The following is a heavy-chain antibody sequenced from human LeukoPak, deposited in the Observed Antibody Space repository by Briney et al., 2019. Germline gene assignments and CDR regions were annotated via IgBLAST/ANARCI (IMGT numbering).Heavy chain of an antibody. CDR2: ISYDGSNK. J-gene: IGHJ4*02. CDR3: ARDQNSSWYTSLVDFDY. Sequence: GGSLRLSCAASGFTFSSYAMHWVRPAPGKGLEWVAVISYDGSNKYYADSVKGRFTISRDNSKNTLYLQMNSLRAEDTAVYYCARDQNSSWYTSLVDFDYWGQGTLVTVSS. D-gene: IGHD6-13*01. CDR1: GFTFSSYA. V-gene: IGHV3-30*04.